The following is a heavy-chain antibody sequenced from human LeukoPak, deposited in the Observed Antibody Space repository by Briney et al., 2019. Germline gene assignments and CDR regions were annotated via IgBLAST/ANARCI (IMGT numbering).Heavy chain of an antibody. CDR3: ARGKPASGSFYKDQYHYMDV. Sequence: GASVKVSCKSSGGTLSGFGISWVRQAPGQGPEWMGGTIFRFGTVNYAQKFQGRVTITADESTNTAYMEMSSLKSEDTAIYYCARGKPASGSFYKDQYHYMDVWGKGTAVTISS. J-gene: IGHJ6*03. V-gene: IGHV1-69*13. CDR2: TIFRFGTV. CDR1: GGTLSGFG. D-gene: IGHD1-26*01.